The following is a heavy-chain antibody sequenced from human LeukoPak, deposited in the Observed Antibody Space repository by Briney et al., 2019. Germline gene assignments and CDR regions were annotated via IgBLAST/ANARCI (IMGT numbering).Heavy chain of an antibody. CDR2: IYYSGST. CDR1: GGSISSSSYY. CDR3: ARERGGSYLYYYYYMDV. Sequence: SETLSLTCTVSGGSISSSSYYWGWIRQPPGKGLEWIGSIYYSGSTYYNPSLKSRVTISVDTSKNQFSLKLSSVTAADTAVYYCARERGGSYLYYYYYMDVWGKGTTVTVSS. V-gene: IGHV4-39*07. J-gene: IGHJ6*03. D-gene: IGHD1-26*01.